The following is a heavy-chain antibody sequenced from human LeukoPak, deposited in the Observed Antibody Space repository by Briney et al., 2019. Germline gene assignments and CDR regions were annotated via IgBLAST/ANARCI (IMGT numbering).Heavy chain of an antibody. CDR1: GYTFTGHY. Sequence: ASAKVSCKASGYTFTGHYMHWVRQAPGQGLEWMGWINPNSGGTNYAQKFQGRVTMTRDTSITTAYMELSRLRSDDTAVYYCPRPLLGSYGMDVWGQGTTVTVSS. V-gene: IGHV1-2*02. CDR2: INPNSGGT. CDR3: PRPLLGSYGMDV. J-gene: IGHJ6*02.